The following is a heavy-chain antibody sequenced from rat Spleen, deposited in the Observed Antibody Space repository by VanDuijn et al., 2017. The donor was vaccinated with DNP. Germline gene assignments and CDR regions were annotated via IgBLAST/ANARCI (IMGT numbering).Heavy chain of an antibody. J-gene: IGHJ2*01. V-gene: IGHV5-27*01. D-gene: IGHD1-10*01. CDR2: ISTGGGIT. Sequence: EVQLVESGGGLVQPGRSLKLSCAVSGFTFSNHGMAWVRQAPTKGLEWVASISTGGGITYYRDSVKGRFTISRDDSKSMVYLHMDNLKTEDTAMYYCTAALITGDYWGQGVMVTVSS. CDR3: TAALITGDY. CDR1: GFTFSNHG.